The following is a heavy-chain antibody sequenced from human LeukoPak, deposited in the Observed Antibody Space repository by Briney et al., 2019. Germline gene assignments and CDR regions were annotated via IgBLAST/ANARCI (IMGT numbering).Heavy chain of an antibody. Sequence: SETLSLTCTVSGGSISSSSYYWGWIRQPPGKGLEWIGSIYYSGSTYYNPSLKSRVTISVDTSKNKSSLKLSSVTAADTAVYYCARQVYSNYYYYYMDVWGKGTTVTVSS. D-gene: IGHD4-11*01. CDR3: ARQVYSNYYYYYMDV. V-gene: IGHV4-39*01. J-gene: IGHJ6*03. CDR2: IYYSGST. CDR1: GGSISSSSYY.